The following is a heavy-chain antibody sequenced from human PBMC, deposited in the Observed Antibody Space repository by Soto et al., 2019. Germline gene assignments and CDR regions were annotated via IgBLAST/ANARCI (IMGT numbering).Heavy chain of an antibody. V-gene: IGHV3-30-3*01. D-gene: IGHD2-2*02. Sequence: PGGSLRLSCAASGFTFSSYAMHWVRQAPGKGLEWVAVISYDGSNKYYADSVKGRFTISRDNSKNTLYLQMNSLRAEDTAVYYCAGDLHCSSTSCYSDYYYGMDVWGQGTTVTVSS. CDR2: ISYDGSNK. CDR3: AGDLHCSSTSCYSDYYYGMDV. J-gene: IGHJ6*02. CDR1: GFTFSSYA.